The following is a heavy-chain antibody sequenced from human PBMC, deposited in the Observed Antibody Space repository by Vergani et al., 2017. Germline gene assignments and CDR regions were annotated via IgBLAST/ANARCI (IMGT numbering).Heavy chain of an antibody. V-gene: IGHV4-61*02. Sequence: QVQLHESGPGLVKPSQTLSLTCTVSGGSITSGSFYWSWIRQPAGKGLGWRGRMHSSGTTNYNPSLKSRVTRSVDTSKNQLSLRMTSAPAADTAVYYCARDSWTSELRGVYWFDTWGQGTLVSVSS. CDR3: ARDSWTSELRGVYWFDT. CDR2: MHSSGTT. D-gene: IGHD3-10*01. J-gene: IGHJ5*02. CDR1: GGSITSGSFY.